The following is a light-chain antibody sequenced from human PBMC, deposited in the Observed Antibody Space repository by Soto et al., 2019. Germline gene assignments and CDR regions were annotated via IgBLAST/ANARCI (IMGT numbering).Light chain of an antibody. CDR2: EVS. Sequence: QSALTQPPSASGSPGQSVTISCTGTSSDVGGYNYVSWYQHHPGKAPKLMIYEVSKRPSGVPDRFSGSKSGNTASLTVSGIQAEDEADYYCSSYAGSNTFVVFGGGTKVTVL. CDR3: SSYAGSNTFVV. V-gene: IGLV2-8*01. J-gene: IGLJ2*01. CDR1: SSDVGGYNY.